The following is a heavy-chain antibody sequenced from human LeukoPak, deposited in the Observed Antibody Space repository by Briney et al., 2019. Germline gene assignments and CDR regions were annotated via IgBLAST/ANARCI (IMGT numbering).Heavy chain of an antibody. J-gene: IGHJ4*02. CDR2: INTDGSST. D-gene: IGHD1-20*01. CDR3: ASIAGTTALGD. CDR1: GFTFSSYW. V-gene: IGHV3-74*01. Sequence: GGSLRLSCAASGFTFSSYWMHWVRQAPGKGLVWVSRINTDGSSTSYADSVKGRFTISRDNAKNTLYLQMNSLRAEDTAVYYCASIAGTTALGDWGQGTLVTVSS.